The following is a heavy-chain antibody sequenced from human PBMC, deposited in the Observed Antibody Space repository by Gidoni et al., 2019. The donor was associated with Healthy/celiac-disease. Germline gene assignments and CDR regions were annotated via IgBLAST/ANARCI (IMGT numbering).Heavy chain of an antibody. CDR2: ILSILGTA. Sequence: QVQLVQSGAEVKKPGSSVKVSCKASGGTFSSYAISWVRQAPGQGLEWMGGILSILGTANYAQKFQGRVTITADESTSTAYMELSSLRSEDTAGYYCAREQLGEMATIIRYWYFDLWGRGTLVTVSS. CDR3: AREQLGEMATIIRYWYFDL. CDR1: GGTFSSYA. D-gene: IGHD5-12*01. J-gene: IGHJ2*01. V-gene: IGHV1-69*01.